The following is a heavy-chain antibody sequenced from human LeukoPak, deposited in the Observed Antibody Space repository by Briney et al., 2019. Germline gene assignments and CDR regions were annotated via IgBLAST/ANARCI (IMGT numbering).Heavy chain of an antibody. D-gene: IGHD3-22*01. CDR2: ISSSGSTI. J-gene: IGHJ4*02. V-gene: IGHV3-48*03. Sequence: GGSLRLSCAASGFTFSSYEMNWVRQAPGMGLEWVSYISSSGSTIYYADSVKGRFTISRDNAKNSLYLQMNSLRAEDTAVYYCARGGSLYYDSSGYLDYWGQGTLVTVSS. CDR1: GFTFSSYE. CDR3: ARGGSLYYDSSGYLDY.